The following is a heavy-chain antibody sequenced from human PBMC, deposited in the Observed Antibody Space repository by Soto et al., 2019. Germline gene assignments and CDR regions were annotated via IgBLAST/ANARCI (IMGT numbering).Heavy chain of an antibody. V-gene: IGHV3-30*18. D-gene: IGHD3-10*01. CDR3: AKERVVRGVTDY. CDR2: ITFDGSQK. CDR1: GFIFSGYG. Sequence: VPLVESGGGVVQPGRSLRLACAASGFIFSGYGMHWVRQAPDKGLEWVAVITFDGSQKYYADSVKGRFTVSRDNSKNTLYLEMNNLRPEDTAIYYCAKERVVRGVTDYWGQGTRVTVSS. J-gene: IGHJ4*02.